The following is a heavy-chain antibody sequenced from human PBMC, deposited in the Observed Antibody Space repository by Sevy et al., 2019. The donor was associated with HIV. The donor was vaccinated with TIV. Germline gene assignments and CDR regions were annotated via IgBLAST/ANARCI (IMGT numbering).Heavy chain of an antibody. V-gene: IGHV3-30*18. Sequence: GGSLRLSCAASGFNFSSYGMHWVRQAPGKGLEWVAVISYAGSSKYYADSMKGRFTISRDNSKNTLYLQINSLRAEDRAVYYCAKESGSYYDFWSGHDAFDIWGQGTMVTVS. CDR3: AKESGSYYDFWSGHDAFDI. CDR1: GFNFSSYG. D-gene: IGHD3-3*01. CDR2: ISYAGSSK. J-gene: IGHJ3*02.